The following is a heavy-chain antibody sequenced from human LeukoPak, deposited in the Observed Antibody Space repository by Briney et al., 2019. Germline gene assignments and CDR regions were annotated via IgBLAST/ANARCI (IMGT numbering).Heavy chain of an antibody. Sequence: SETLSLTSAVYGGSFSGYYWSWIRQPPGKGLEWIGEINHSGSTNYNPSLKSRVTISVDTSKNQFSLKLSSVTAADTAVYYCARYSSGWYSNYYFDYWGQGTLVTVSS. D-gene: IGHD6-19*01. J-gene: IGHJ4*02. CDR3: ARYSSGWYSNYYFDY. CDR2: INHSGST. V-gene: IGHV4-34*01. CDR1: GGSFSGYY.